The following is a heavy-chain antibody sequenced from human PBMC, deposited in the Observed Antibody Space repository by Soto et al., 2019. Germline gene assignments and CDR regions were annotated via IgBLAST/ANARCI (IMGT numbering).Heavy chain of an antibody. V-gene: IGHV3-33*01. CDR2: IWYDGSQK. D-gene: IGHD3-22*01. Sequence: QVQLVESGGGVVQPGRSLRLSCATSGFIFSSYGMHWVRQVPGKGLEWVAVIWYDGSQKYYVDSVKGRFTISRDNSKNTRYLEMNSLRAEETAVYYCARFRGGDSSGSFDYWGQGTLVTVSS. CDR1: GFIFSSYG. J-gene: IGHJ4*02. CDR3: ARFRGGDSSGSFDY.